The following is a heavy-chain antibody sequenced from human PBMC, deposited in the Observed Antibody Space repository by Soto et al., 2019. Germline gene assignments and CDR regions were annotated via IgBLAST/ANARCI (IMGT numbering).Heavy chain of an antibody. V-gene: IGHV3-11*06. D-gene: IGHD1-26*01. CDR3: VRDVAWAFDF. Sequence: PGGSLRLSCAASGFTFSDYYMSWIRQAPGKGLEWVSYISSSSSYTNYADSVNGRFTISRDNVDNLLYLQMDRLRAEDTAIYYCVRDVAWAFDFWGQGVLVTVSS. CDR2: ISSSSSYT. J-gene: IGHJ4*02. CDR1: GFTFSDYY.